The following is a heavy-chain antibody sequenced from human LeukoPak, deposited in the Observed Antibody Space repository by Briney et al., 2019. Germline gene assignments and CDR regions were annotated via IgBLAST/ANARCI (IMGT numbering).Heavy chain of an antibody. CDR3: ARAVGWFDP. V-gene: IGHV4-59*01. J-gene: IGHJ5*02. Sequence: SETLSLTCTVSGGSISSYYWSWIRQPPGKGLEWIGYIYYSGSTNYNPSLKSRVTISVDTSKNQFSLKLSSVTAADTAVYYCARAVGWFDPWGQGTLVTVSS. D-gene: IGHD3-16*01. CDR2: IYYSGST. CDR1: GGSISSYY.